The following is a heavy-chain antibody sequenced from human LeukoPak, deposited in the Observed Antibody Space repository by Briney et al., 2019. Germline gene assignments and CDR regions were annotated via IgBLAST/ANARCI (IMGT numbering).Heavy chain of an antibody. CDR2: IYYSGST. J-gene: IGHJ4*02. CDR1: GGSISSYY. V-gene: IGHV4-59*01. CDR3: ARSVGATVVGRYFDY. D-gene: IGHD1-26*01. Sequence: KPSETLSLTCTVSGGSISSYYWSWIRQPPGKGLEWIGYIYYSGSTNYNPSLKSRVTISVDTSKNQFSLKLSSVTAADTAAYYCARSVGATVVGRYFDYWGQGTLVTVSS.